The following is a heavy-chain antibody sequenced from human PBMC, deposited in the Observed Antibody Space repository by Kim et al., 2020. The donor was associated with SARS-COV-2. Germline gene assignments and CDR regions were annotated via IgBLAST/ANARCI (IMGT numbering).Heavy chain of an antibody. CDR3: ARVRFLEWLLRKDYYGMDV. J-gene: IGHJ6*02. CDR2: ISAYNGNT. D-gene: IGHD3-3*01. Sequence: ASVKVSCKASGYTFTSYGISWVRQAPGQGLEWMGWISAYNGNTNYAPKLQGRVTMTTDTSTSTAYMELRSLRSDDTAVYYCARVRFLEWLLRKDYYGMDVWGQGTTVTVSS. CDR1: GYTFTSYG. V-gene: IGHV1-18*01.